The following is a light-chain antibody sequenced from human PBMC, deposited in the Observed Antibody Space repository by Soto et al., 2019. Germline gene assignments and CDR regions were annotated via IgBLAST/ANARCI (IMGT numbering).Light chain of an antibody. CDR1: SSDVGGYNY. Sequence: QSVLTQPASVSGSPGQSITISCTGTSSDVGGYNYVSWYQQHPGKAPKLMIYDVSNRPSGVSNRFSGSKSGKTASLTISGLQAEDESDYYCSSYTSSSTPVVFGGGTQVTVL. CDR2: DVS. V-gene: IGLV2-14*01. J-gene: IGLJ2*01. CDR3: SSYTSSSTPVV.